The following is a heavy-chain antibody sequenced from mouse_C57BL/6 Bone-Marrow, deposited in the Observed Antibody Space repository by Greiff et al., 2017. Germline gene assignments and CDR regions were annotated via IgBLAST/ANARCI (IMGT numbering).Heavy chain of an antibody. J-gene: IGHJ3*01. CDR1: GFNIKDDY. Sequence: VQLQQSGAELVRPGASVKLSCTASGFNIKDDYMHWVKQRPEQGLEWIGWIDPENGDTEYASKFQGKATITADTSSNTTYLQHSSLTSEDTAVKYCTFYYVSSRIAYWSQGTLVTVSA. V-gene: IGHV14-4*01. CDR3: TFYYVSSRIAY. CDR2: IDPENGDT. D-gene: IGHD1-1*01.